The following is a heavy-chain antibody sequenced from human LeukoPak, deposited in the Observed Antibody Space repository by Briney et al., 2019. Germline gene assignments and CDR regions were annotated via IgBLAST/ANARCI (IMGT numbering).Heavy chain of an antibody. Sequence: ASVKVSCKASGYTFTSYHMHWVRQAPGQGLEWMGIINPSGGSTSYAQKFQGRVTMTRDTSTSTVYMELSSLRSEDTAVYYCARDGSTAAGMRPMDVWGQGTTVTVSS. D-gene: IGHD6-13*01. CDR3: ARDGSTAAGMRPMDV. J-gene: IGHJ6*02. CDR2: INPSGGST. V-gene: IGHV1-46*01. CDR1: GYTFTSYH.